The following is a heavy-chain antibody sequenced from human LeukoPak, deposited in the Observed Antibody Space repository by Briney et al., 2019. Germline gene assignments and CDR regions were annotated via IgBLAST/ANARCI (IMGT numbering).Heavy chain of an antibody. CDR3: ASPSTFRGSARAPDY. J-gene: IGHJ4*02. CDR1: GGSISISNYY. Sequence: PSETLSLTCTVSGGSISISNYYWGWIRQPPGKGLEWIGSISYSGNTYYNPSLKSRVTISVDTSKNQFSLKLSSVTAADTAVYYCASPSTFRGSARAPDYWGQGTLVTVSS. V-gene: IGHV4-39*01. D-gene: IGHD3-10*01. CDR2: ISYSGNT.